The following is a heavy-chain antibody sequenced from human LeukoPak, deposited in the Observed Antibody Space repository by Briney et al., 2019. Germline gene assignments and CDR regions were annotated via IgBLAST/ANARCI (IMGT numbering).Heavy chain of an antibody. CDR3: ARVSGNNYGPLNWLDP. V-gene: IGHV4-59*01. Sequence: SETLSLTCTVSGGSISSYYWSWIRQPPGKGLEWIGYLYYSGSANYNPSLKSRVTISVDTSKNQFSLKLSSVTAADTAVYYCARVSGNNYGPLNWLDPWGQGTLVTVSS. D-gene: IGHD4-11*01. J-gene: IGHJ5*02. CDR1: GGSISSYY. CDR2: LYYSGSA.